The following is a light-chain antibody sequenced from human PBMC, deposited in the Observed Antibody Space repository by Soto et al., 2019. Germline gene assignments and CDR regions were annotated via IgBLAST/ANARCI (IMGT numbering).Light chain of an antibody. CDR2: EVN. V-gene: IGLV2-23*02. J-gene: IGLJ1*01. CDR1: SSNVGSYKL. Sequence: QSVLTQPASVSGSPGQSITISCTGTSSNVGSYKLVSWYQQHPGKAPKLMIFEVNKRPSGVSNRFSGSKSGNTAFLTISGLKVEEEADYYCCSSGGSPTYVFGTGTKVTVL. CDR3: CSSGGSPTYV.